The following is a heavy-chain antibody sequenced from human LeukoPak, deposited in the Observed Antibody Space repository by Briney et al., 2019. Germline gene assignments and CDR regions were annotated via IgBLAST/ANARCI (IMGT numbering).Heavy chain of an antibody. J-gene: IGHJ4*02. CDR2: ISSSGSTI. CDR1: GFTFSSYE. Sequence: GGSLRLSCAASGFTFSSYEMNWVRQAPGKGLEWVSYISSSGSTIYYADSVKGRFTISRDNAKNSLYPQMNSLRAEDTAVYYCARDGGDAKYYYDSSGYLSWGQGTLVTVSS. D-gene: IGHD3-22*01. CDR3: ARDGGDAKYYYDSSGYLS. V-gene: IGHV3-48*03.